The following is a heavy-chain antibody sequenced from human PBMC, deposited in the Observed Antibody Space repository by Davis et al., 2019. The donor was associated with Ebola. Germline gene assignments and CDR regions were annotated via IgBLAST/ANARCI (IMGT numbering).Heavy chain of an antibody. V-gene: IGHV3-11*06. CDR3: ARGGSGWSYYYYGMDV. Sequence: GESLKISCAASGFTFSDYYMSWIRQAPGKGLEWVSYISSSSSYTNYADSVKGRFTISRDTAKNSLYLQMNSLRAEDTAVYYCARGGSGWSYYYYGMDVWGQGTTVTVSS. CDR2: ISSSSSYT. J-gene: IGHJ6*02. D-gene: IGHD6-19*01. CDR1: GFTFSDYY.